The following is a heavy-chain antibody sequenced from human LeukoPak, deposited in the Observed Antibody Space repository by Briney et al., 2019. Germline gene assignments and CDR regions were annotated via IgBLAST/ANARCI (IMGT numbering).Heavy chain of an antibody. CDR1: GGSVSSSSFY. CDR3: ARGVSDTYDLSTGRPLYYFDS. D-gene: IGHD3-9*01. V-gene: IGHV4-39*07. Sequence: PSETLSLTCSVSGGSVSSSSFYWGWIRQPSGKGLEWIGTVFYSVNTYYTPSLKSRVTISVDSSKKQFSLKLTSVTAADTAVYYCARGVSDTYDLSTGRPLYYFDSWGPGTVVTVSS. J-gene: IGHJ4*02. CDR2: VFYSVNT.